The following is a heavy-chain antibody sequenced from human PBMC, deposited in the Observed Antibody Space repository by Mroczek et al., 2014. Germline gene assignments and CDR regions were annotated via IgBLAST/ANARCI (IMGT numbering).Heavy chain of an antibody. Sequence: KESGPGLVKPSQTLSLTCTVSGGSISSGGYYWSWIRQHPGKGLEWIGYIYYSGSTYYNPSLKSRVTISVDTSKNQFSLKLSSVTAADTAVYYCARGENGSDYGDYDSRHRFDYWGQGTLVTVSS. V-gene: IGHV4-31*03. CDR1: GGSISSGGYY. D-gene: IGHD4-17*01. J-gene: IGHJ4*02. CDR3: ARGENGSDYGDYDSRHRFDY. CDR2: IYYSGST.